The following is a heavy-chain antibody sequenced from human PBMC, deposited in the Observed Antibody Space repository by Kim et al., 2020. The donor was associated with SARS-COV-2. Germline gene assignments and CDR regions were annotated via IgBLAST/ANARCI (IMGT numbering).Heavy chain of an antibody. D-gene: IGHD6-13*01. V-gene: IGHV3-7*01. J-gene: IGHJ6*02. CDR1: GFTFSSYW. CDR3: ASNPIAAAGNSAYYGMDV. CDR2: IKQDGSEK. Sequence: GGSLRLSCAASGFTFSSYWMSWVRQAPGKGLEWVANIKQDGSEKYYVDSVKGRFTISRDNAKNSLYLQMNSLRAEDTAVYYCASNPIAAAGNSAYYGMDVWGQGTTVTVSS.